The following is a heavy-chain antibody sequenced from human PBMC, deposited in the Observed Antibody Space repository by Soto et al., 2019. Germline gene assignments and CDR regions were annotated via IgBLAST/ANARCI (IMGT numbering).Heavy chain of an antibody. V-gene: IGHV5-10-1*01. J-gene: IGHJ6*04. D-gene: IGHD3-3*02. CDR3: ARHFPLPTDLQFNYYYYYVVNV. CDR2: IDPSDSYS. Sequence: PGESLKISCKASGYKFTTFWISWMRQVPGKGLEWMGRIDPSDSYSNYSPSFQGHITISADKSINTAYLHFSNLKASDTAVYYCARHFPLPTDLQFNYYYYYVVNVWGDGTAVTVSS. CDR1: GYKFTTFW.